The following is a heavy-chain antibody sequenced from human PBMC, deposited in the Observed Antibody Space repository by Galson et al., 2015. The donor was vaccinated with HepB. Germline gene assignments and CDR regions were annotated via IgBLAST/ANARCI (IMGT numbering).Heavy chain of an antibody. V-gene: IGHV3-30*03. D-gene: IGHD3-22*01. CDR2: ISYDGSNK. CDR1: GFTFSSYG. J-gene: IGHJ4*02. Sequence: SLRLSCAASGFTFSSYGMHWVRQAPGKGLEWVAVISYDGSNKYYADSVKGRFTISRDNSKNTLYLQMNSLRAEDTAVYYCATLTEHYYDSSGYFDYWGQGTLVTVSS. CDR3: ATLTEHYYDSSGYFDY.